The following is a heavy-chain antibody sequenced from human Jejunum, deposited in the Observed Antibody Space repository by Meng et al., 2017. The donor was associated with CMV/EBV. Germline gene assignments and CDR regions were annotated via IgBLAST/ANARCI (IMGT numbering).Heavy chain of an antibody. J-gene: IGHJ4*02. CDR2: IHGDGRT. CDR1: GLSVSANY. CDR3: ASPPEVGAALDY. D-gene: IGHD6-6*01. Sequence: EVHLVXXXXXXVQXGXXXRLSCAASGLSVSANYLTWVRQAPGKGLEWVSVIHGDGRTYYADSVKGRFTISSDSSRSTLYLQMDSLRAEDTAVYYCASPPEVGAALDYWGQGTLVTVSS. V-gene: IGHV3-66*01.